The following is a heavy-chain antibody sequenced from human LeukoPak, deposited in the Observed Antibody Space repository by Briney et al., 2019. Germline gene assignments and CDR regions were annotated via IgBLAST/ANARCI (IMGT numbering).Heavy chain of an antibody. CDR2: ISSSSSYI. Sequence: PGGSLRLSCAASGFTFSSYSMNWVRQAPGKGLEWVSSISSSSSYIYYADSVKGRFTISRDNAKNSLYLQMNSLRAEDTAVYYCARRGRSGSYRVDWGQGTLVTVSS. J-gene: IGHJ4*02. V-gene: IGHV3-21*01. D-gene: IGHD1-26*01. CDR1: GFTFSSYS. CDR3: ARRGRSGSYRVD.